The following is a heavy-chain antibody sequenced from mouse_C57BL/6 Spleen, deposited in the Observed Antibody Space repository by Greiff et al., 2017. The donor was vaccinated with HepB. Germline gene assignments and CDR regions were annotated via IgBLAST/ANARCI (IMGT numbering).Heavy chain of an antibody. J-gene: IGHJ1*03. V-gene: IGHV6-3*01. D-gene: IGHD1-1*01. CDR1: GFTFSNYW. CDR2: IRLKSDNYAT. Sequence: EVKLVESGGGLVQPGGSMKLSCVASGFTFSNYWMNWVRQSPEKGLEWVAQIRLKSDNYATHYAESVKGRFTISRDESKSSVYLPMNNLRAEDTVIYYCAYSPYYYGSSYWYFDVWGTGTTVTVSS. CDR3: AYSPYYYGSSYWYFDV.